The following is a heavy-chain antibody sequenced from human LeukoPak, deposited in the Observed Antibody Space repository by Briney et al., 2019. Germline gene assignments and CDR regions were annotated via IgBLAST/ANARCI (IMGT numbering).Heavy chain of an antibody. CDR3: ARSAIDAFDS. CDR1: GWSLSGYY. Sequence: SQTLSLTRTVSGWSLSGYYWSWIRQPRAKGLEWVKYIYYGASTDYNPSLKDRVTISVDTSKNQFSLKLRSVTAADTAVYYCARSAIDAFDSWGQGTMVTVSS. CDR2: IYYGAST. V-gene: IGHV4-59*08. D-gene: IGHD6-25*01. J-gene: IGHJ3*02.